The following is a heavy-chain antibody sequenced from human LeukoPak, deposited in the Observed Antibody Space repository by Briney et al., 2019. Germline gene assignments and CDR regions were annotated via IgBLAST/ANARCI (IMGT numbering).Heavy chain of an antibody. Sequence: GRSLRLSCAASRFTFDDYAIHWVRQAPGKGLEWVSGITWNSGRIDYADSVKGRFTIFRDNAKNSLYLQMNSLRAEDTALYYCARGRPITPYYFDYWGQGTLVTVSS. D-gene: IGHD3-10*01. CDR1: RFTFDDYA. CDR3: ARGRPITPYYFDY. CDR2: ITWNSGRI. J-gene: IGHJ4*02. V-gene: IGHV3-9*01.